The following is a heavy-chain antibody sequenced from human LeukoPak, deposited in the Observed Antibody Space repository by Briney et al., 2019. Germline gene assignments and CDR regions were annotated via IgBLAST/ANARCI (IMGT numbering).Heavy chain of an antibody. CDR2: IYYSGST. Sequence: SETLSLTCTVSGGSISSYYWSWIRQPPGKGLEWIGYIYYSGSTNYNPSLESRVTISVDTSKNQFSLKLSSVTAADTAVYYCARGNDRDYDFWSGYYTGLTNWFDPWGQGTLVTVSS. CDR3: ARGNDRDYDFWSGYYTGLTNWFDP. CDR1: GGSISSYY. J-gene: IGHJ5*02. D-gene: IGHD3-3*01. V-gene: IGHV4-59*01.